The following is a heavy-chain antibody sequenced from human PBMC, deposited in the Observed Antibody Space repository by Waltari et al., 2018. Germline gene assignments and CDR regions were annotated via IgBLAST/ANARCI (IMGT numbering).Heavy chain of an antibody. J-gene: IGHJ4*02. Sequence: EVQLVESGGVVVQHGGSLRLSWSASGFTFDDYAMHWVRQAPGKGLEWVSLISWDGGSTYYADSVKGRFTISRDNSKNSLYLQMNSLRAEDTALYYCAKAYSSGWYYSDYWGQGTLVTVSS. CDR1: GFTFDDYA. V-gene: IGHV3-43D*03. CDR2: ISWDGGST. CDR3: AKAYSSGWYYSDY. D-gene: IGHD6-19*01.